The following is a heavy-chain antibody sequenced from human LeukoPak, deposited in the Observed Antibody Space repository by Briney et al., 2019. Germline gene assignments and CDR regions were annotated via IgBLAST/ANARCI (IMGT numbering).Heavy chain of an antibody. V-gene: IGHV3-33*01. CDR1: GFTFSSYG. D-gene: IGHD6-13*01. J-gene: IGHJ6*04. CDR2: IWYDGSNK. CDR3: ARDSGYSSSWDMGYYYYGMDV. Sequence: GGSLRLSCAASGFTFSSYGMHWVRQAPGKGLEGVAVIWYDGSNKYYADSVKGRFTISRDNSKNTLYLQMNSLRAEDTAVYYCARDSGYSSSWDMGYYYYGMDVWGKGTTVTVSS.